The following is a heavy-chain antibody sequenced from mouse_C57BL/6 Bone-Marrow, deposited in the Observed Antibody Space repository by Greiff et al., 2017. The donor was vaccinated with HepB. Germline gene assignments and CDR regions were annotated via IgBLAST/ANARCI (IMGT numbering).Heavy chain of an antibody. Sequence: DVMLVESGGGLVKPGGSLKLSCAASGFTFSSYAMSWVRQTPEKRLEWVATISDGGSYTYYPDNVKGRFTISRDNAKNNLYLQMSHLKSEDTAMYYCARGGPSDYWGQGTTLTVSS. CDR1: GFTFSSYA. J-gene: IGHJ2*01. CDR3: ARGGPSDY. V-gene: IGHV5-4*03. CDR2: ISDGGSYT.